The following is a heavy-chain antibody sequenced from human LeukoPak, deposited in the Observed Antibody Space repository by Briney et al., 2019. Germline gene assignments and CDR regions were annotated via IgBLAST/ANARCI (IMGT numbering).Heavy chain of an antibody. CDR3: ARDNGYCSGGSCYGPDAFDI. V-gene: IGHV3-21*01. CDR2: ISSSSSYI. Sequence: GGSLRLSCAASGFTFSSYSMNWVRQAPGKGLEWVSSISSSSSYIYYADSVKGRFTISRDNAKNSLYLQMNSLRAEDTAVYYCARDNGYCSGGSCYGPDAFDIWGQGTMVTVSS. CDR1: GFTFSSYS. J-gene: IGHJ3*02. D-gene: IGHD2-15*01.